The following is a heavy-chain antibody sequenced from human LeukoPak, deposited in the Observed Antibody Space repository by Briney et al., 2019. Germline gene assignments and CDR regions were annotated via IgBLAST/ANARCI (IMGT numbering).Heavy chain of an antibody. CDR2: IYTSGST. CDR3: ARRELDSYDF. V-gene: IGHV4-61*02. Sequence: PSETRSLTCTVSGGSISSGSYYWSWIRQPAGKGLEWIGRIYTSGSTNYNPSLKSRVTISVDTSKNQFSLKLSSVTAADTAVYYCARRELDSYDFWGQGTLVTVSS. D-gene: IGHD3-3*01. J-gene: IGHJ4*02. CDR1: GGSISSGSYY.